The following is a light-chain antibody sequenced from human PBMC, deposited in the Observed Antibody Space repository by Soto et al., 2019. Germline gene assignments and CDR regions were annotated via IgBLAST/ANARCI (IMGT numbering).Light chain of an antibody. J-gene: IGKJ1*01. CDR1: PSVSGSN. V-gene: IGKV3-20*01. Sequence: IVLTQSPVTLSLSPWERSTLSCRSSPSVSGSNLAWYQQKPGQAPTLLIYGASIRAAGIPDRFSGSGSGTDFTLTIRRLEPDDFAVYYCQQYGSSPRTFGQGTKVDI. CDR3: QQYGSSPRT. CDR2: GAS.